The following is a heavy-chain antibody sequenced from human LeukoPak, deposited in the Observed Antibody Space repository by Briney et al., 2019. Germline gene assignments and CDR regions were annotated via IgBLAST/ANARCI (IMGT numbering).Heavy chain of an antibody. Sequence: GGSLRLSCTTSGFTFGDSAMNWVRQAPGKGLEWVSAISGSGGATYYADSVKGRFTISRDNSQNTLYLQMNSLRAEDTAVYFCAKDDYGGDFYWFFDLWGRGTLVTVSS. CDR3: AKDDYGGDFYWFFDL. D-gene: IGHD4-23*01. CDR1: GFTFGDSA. CDR2: ISGSGGAT. J-gene: IGHJ2*01. V-gene: IGHV3-23*01.